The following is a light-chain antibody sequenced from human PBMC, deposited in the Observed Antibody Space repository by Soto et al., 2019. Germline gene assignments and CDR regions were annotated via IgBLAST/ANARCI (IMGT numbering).Light chain of an antibody. J-gene: IGLJ2*01. Sequence: QSALTQPASVSGSPGQSITISCTGTSSDVGGYNYVSWYQHHPGKAPKLMIYEVSNRPLGVSNRFSGSKSGNTASLTISGLQAEDEADYYCNSYTSSSTLVVFGGGTQLTVL. CDR2: EVS. CDR1: SSDVGGYNY. V-gene: IGLV2-14*01. CDR3: NSYTSSSTLVV.